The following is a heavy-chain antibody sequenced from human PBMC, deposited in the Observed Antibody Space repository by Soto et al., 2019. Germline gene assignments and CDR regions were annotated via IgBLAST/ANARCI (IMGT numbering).Heavy chain of an antibody. Sequence: PGDSLKISCKASGYSFTSYWIGWVRQMPGKGLEWMGIIYPGDSDTRYSPSFQGQVTISADKSISTAYLQWSSLKASDTAMYYCARHEGFDGVAAAGTGDYWGQGTLVTVSS. V-gene: IGHV5-51*01. CDR1: GYSFTSYW. CDR2: IYPGDSDT. D-gene: IGHD6-13*01. J-gene: IGHJ4*02. CDR3: ARHEGFDGVAAAGTGDY.